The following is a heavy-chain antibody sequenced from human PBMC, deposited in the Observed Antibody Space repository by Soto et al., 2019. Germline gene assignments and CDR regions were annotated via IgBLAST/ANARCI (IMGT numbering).Heavy chain of an antibody. CDR2: IRTSGSTI. CDR1: GFTFSDYY. V-gene: IGHV3-11*01. CDR3: ARVSAPLDY. J-gene: IGHJ4*02. Sequence: QVQLVESGGGVVKPGGSLRLSCAASGFTFSDYYMSWIRQAPGKGLEWVSNIRTSGSTINYADSVKGRFTISRDNAKNSLYLKMTTLSAEDTAVYYCARVSAPLDYWGQGTLVTVSS.